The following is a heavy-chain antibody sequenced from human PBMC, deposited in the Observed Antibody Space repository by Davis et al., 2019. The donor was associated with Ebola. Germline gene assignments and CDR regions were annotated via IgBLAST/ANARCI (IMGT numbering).Heavy chain of an antibody. Sequence: MPSETLSLTCAVYGGSFSGYYWSWIRQPPGKGLEWIGEINHSGSTNYNPSLKSRVTISVDTSKNQFSLKLNSVTPEDTAVYYCARDTMAPGGMDVWGQGTTVTVSS. CDR3: ARDTMAPGGMDV. D-gene: IGHD5-24*01. CDR2: INHSGST. CDR1: GGSFSGYY. J-gene: IGHJ6*02. V-gene: IGHV4-34*01.